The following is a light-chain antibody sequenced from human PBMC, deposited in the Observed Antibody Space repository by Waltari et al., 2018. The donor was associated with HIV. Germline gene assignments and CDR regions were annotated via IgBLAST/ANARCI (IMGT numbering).Light chain of an antibody. CDR2: GAS. J-gene: IGKJ4*01. V-gene: IGKV3-20*01. CDR3: QQYGNSPVT. CDR1: QNITSSY. Sequence: EILLTQSPSTLSLSPGERVTLSCRASQNITSSYLAWYQQKPGQPPRLLIYGASTRATGIGDRFSGSGSGTDFTLSISRLEPKDYAVYFCQQYGNSPVTFGGGTTVEIK.